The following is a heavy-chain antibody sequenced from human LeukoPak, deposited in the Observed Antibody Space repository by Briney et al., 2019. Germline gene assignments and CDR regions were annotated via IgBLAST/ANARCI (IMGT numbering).Heavy chain of an antibody. CDR1: GFTFSSYA. Sequence: GGSLRLSCAASGFTFSSYAMNWVGQAQGKGLEGVAVISYDGSNKYYADSVKGRFTISRDNSKNTLYLQMNSLRAEDTAVYYCARAGGSDAFDIWGQGTMVTVSS. CDR3: ARAGGSDAFDI. CDR2: ISYDGSNK. J-gene: IGHJ3*02. V-gene: IGHV3-30*04. D-gene: IGHD3-16*01.